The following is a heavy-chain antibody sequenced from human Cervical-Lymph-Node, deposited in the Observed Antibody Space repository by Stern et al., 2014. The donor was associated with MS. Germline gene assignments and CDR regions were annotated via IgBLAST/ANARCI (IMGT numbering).Heavy chain of an antibody. CDR1: GGSISSYN. CDR3: ARGGLTSWDLVNHGAFDI. V-gene: IGHV4-59*01. J-gene: IGHJ3*02. CDR2: VYNSGST. Sequence: QLQLQESGPGLVKPSETLSLICTVSGGSISSYNWSWIRQPPGKGLEWMGYVYNSGSTNYIPSLESRVTISADTSKNHFSLKLRSVTAADTAVYYCARGGLTSWDLVNHGAFDIWGQGTMVIVSS. D-gene: IGHD1-26*01.